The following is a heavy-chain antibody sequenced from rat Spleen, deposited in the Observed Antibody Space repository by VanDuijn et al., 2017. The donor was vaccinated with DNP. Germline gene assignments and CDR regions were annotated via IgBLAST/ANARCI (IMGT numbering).Heavy chain of an antibody. J-gene: IGHJ2*01. D-gene: IGHD2-7*01. CDR3: ARLLAGRSYYFDY. V-gene: IGHV5-22*01. Sequence: EVQLVESGGGLVQPGRSMKLSCAASGFTFSNYYMAWVRQASTTGLEWVAYISYDGGITAYGDSVKGRFTISRDNAKSTLYLQVDSLRSEDTATYYCARLLAGRSYYFDYWGQGVMVTVSS. CDR1: GFTFSNYY. CDR2: ISYDGGIT.